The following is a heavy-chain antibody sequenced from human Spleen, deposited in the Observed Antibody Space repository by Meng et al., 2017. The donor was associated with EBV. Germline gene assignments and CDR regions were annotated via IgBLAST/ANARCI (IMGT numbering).Heavy chain of an antibody. Sequence: ASVPGLVRPSGTLSLTCAVSGDSISRRNWWIWVRQPPGKGLEWIGEVYHAGNINYNPSLESRVTISIDKSKNQFSLNLTSVTAADTAVYYCATYRGHYYFDFWGQGTLVTVSS. CDR3: ATYRGHYYFDF. CDR2: VYHAGNI. CDR1: GDSISRRNW. D-gene: IGHD3-16*02. J-gene: IGHJ4*02. V-gene: IGHV4-4*02.